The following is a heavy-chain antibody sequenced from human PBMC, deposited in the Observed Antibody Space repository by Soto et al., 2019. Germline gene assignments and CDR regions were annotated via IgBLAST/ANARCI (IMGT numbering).Heavy chain of an antibody. CDR1: GGTFSSYT. D-gene: IGHD6-13*01. CDR3: ARDISSSWFPVAYY. V-gene: IGHV1-69*08. J-gene: IGHJ4*02. CDR2: IIPILGIA. Sequence: QVPLVQSGAEVKKPGSSVKVSCKASGGTFSSYTISWVRQAPGQGLEWMGRIIPILGIANYAQKFQGRVTITADKSTSTAYMELSSLRSEDTAVYYCARDISSSWFPVAYYWGQGTLVTVSS.